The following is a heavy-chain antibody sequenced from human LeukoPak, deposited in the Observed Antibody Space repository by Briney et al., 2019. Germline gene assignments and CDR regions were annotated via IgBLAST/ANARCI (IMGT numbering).Heavy chain of an antibody. Sequence: PGGSLRLSCAASGFTFSSYTMNWVRQAPGKGLECVSSISSSSSYIYYADSVKGRFTISRDNAKNSLYLQMNSLRAEDTAVYYCARGGYSGYDSTQGAFDIWGQGTMVTVSS. CDR2: ISSSSSYI. CDR1: GFTFSSYT. D-gene: IGHD5-12*01. J-gene: IGHJ3*02. V-gene: IGHV3-21*01. CDR3: ARGGYSGYDSTQGAFDI.